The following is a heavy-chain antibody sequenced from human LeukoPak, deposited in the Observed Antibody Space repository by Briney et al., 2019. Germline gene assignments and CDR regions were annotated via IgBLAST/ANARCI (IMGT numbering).Heavy chain of an antibody. CDR2: IFYSGST. V-gene: IGHV4-59*01. D-gene: IGHD4-17*01. CDR3: ARGGDDGDYLGDSFDM. J-gene: IGHJ3*02. Sequence: SETLSLTCTVSGGSISSYYWSWIRLPPGKGLGWIGYIFYSGSTNSHPSLKSRVTISVDTSKNQFSLNLSSVTAADTAVYYCARGGDDGDYLGDSFDMGGQRTVVTVSS. CDR1: GGSISSYY.